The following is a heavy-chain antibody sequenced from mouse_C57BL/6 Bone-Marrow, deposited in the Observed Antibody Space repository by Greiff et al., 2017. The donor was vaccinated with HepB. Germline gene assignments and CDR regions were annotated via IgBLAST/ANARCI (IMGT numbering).Heavy chain of an antibody. CDR3: AREGTTDAMDY. D-gene: IGHD1-1*01. Sequence: VQLQQPGAELVKPGASVKLSCKASGYTFTSYWMHWVKQRPGQGLEWIGMIHPNSGSTNYNEKFKSKATLTVDKSSSTAYMQLSSLTSEDYAVYYCAREGTTDAMDYWGQGTSVTVSS. J-gene: IGHJ4*01. V-gene: IGHV1-64*01. CDR1: GYTFTSYW. CDR2: IHPNSGST.